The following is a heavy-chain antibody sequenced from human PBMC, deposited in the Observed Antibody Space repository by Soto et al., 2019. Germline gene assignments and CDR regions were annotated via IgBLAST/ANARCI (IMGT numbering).Heavy chain of an antibody. J-gene: IGHJ6*04. Sequence: GGSLRLSCAASGFTFSSYAMSWVRQAPGKGLEWVSAISGSGGSTYYADSVKGRFTISRDNSKNTLYLQMNSLRAEDTAVYYCAKDGDYDFWSGYPPAPLLAYYYYGMDVWGKGTTVTVSS. CDR2: ISGSGGST. D-gene: IGHD3-3*01. CDR3: AKDGDYDFWSGYPPAPLLAYYYYGMDV. V-gene: IGHV3-23*01. CDR1: GFTFSSYA.